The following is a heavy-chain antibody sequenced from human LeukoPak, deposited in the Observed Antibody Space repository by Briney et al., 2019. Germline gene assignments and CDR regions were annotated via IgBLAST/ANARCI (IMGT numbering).Heavy chain of an antibody. CDR1: GFTFDDYG. CDR3: AKAQYYDRSGYYYGYAFDI. CDR2: ISWNSGRK. V-gene: IGHV3-9*01. Sequence: GGSLRLSCAASGFTFDDYGMHWVRQTPGKGLEWVSGISWNSGRKGYGDSVKGRFTISRDNAKNSLYLQMDSLRAEDTALYYCAKAQYYDRSGYYYGYAFDIWGQGTMVTVSS. J-gene: IGHJ3*02. D-gene: IGHD3-22*01.